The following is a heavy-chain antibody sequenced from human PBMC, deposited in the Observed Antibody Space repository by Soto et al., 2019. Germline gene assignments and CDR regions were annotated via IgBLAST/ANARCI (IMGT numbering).Heavy chain of an antibody. CDR2: LSGDGTTT. J-gene: IGHJ5*02. CDR3: AKDISFDTSAYSS. D-gene: IGHD3-22*01. CDR1: GFTFSTYG. V-gene: IGHV3-23*01. Sequence: EVQLLESGGGLVQPGGSLRLSCTASGFTFSTYGMSWVRQAPGKGLEWVSSLSGDGTTTSYIDSVKGRFTISRDNSRNTLSLQMNSLRTEDTAIYYCAKDISFDTSAYSSWGQGILVAVSS.